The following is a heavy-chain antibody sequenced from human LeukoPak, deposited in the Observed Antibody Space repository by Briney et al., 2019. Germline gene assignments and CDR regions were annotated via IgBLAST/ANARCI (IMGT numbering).Heavy chain of an antibody. CDR1: GFTFTNYA. Sequence: GGSLRLSCVASGFTFTNYAMSWVRQAPGEGLEWASSVSGSGDNTYYADSVKGRFTISRDNSEKTLYLQMNSLRAEDTAIYYCAHLGQWLAQFDYWGQGTLVTVSS. J-gene: IGHJ4*02. CDR3: AHLGQWLAQFDY. D-gene: IGHD6-19*01. CDR2: VSGSGDNT. V-gene: IGHV3-23*01.